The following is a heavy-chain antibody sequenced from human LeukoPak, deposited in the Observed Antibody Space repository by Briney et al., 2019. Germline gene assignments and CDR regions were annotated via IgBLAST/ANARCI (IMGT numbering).Heavy chain of an antibody. V-gene: IGHV1-58*02. CDR3: AAMYCSDGSCYGEFDP. D-gene: IGHD2-15*01. J-gene: IGHJ5*02. CDR1: GFTFTSSA. Sequence: GTSVKVSCKASGFTFTSSAMQWVRQARGQRLEWIGWIVVGSGNTNYAQKFQERVTITRDMSTSTAYMELSSLRSEDTAVYYCAAMYCSDGSCYGEFDPWGQGTLVTVSS. CDR2: IVVGSGNT.